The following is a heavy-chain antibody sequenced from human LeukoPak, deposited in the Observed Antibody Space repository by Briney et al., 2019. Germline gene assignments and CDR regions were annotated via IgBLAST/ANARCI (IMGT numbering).Heavy chain of an antibody. CDR1: GGTFSSYA. D-gene: IGHD5-12*01. CDR3: AIPLGALSGYSGYANPTGFDY. J-gene: IGHJ4*02. V-gene: IGHV1-69*04. Sequence: SVKLSCKASGGTFSSYAISWVRQAPGQGLEWMGRIIPILGIANYAQKFQGRVTITADKSTSTAYMELSSLRSEDTAVYYCAIPLGALSGYSGYANPTGFDYWGQGTLVTVSS. CDR2: IIPILGIA.